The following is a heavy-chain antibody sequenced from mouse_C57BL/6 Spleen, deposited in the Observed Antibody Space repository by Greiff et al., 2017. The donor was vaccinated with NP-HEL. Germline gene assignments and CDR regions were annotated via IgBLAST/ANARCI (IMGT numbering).Heavy chain of an antibody. D-gene: IGHD1-1*01. Sequence: VQLQQPGAELVKPGASVKMSCKASGYTFTSYWITWVQQRPGQGLEWIGDIYPGSGSTNYNEKFTSKATLTVDTSSSTAYMQLSSLTSEDSAVYYCARWGVITTVVARADFDYWGQGTTLTVSS. J-gene: IGHJ2*01. CDR2: IYPGSGST. CDR3: ARWGVITTVVARADFDY. V-gene: IGHV1-55*01. CDR1: GYTFTSYW.